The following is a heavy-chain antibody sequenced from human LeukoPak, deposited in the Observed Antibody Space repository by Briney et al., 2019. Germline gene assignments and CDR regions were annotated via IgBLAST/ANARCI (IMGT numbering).Heavy chain of an antibody. CDR2: ISSTSSTI. D-gene: IGHD6-19*01. CDR1: GFTFSSYS. CDR3: ASVRYSSGWVFDY. V-gene: IGHV3-48*02. J-gene: IGHJ4*02. Sequence: GGSLRLSCAASGFTFSSYSMNWVRQAPGKGLEWVSHISSTSSTIYYADSVKGRFTISRDNAKNSLYLQMNSLRDEDTAVYYCASVRYSSGWVFDYWGQGSLVTVSS.